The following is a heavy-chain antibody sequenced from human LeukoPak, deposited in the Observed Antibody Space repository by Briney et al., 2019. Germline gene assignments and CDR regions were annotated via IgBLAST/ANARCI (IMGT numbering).Heavy chain of an antibody. D-gene: IGHD6-19*01. CDR3: ARSLAVDGTRAY. V-gene: IGHV1-8*02. CDR2: MNPLSGNT. CDR1: GYTFTSYG. J-gene: IGHJ4*02. Sequence: GASVKVSCKASGYTFTSYGISWVRQAPGQGLEWMGWMNPLSGNTGYAQKFQGRVTMTRDTSTGTAYMELSSLRSEDTAVYYCARSLAVDGTRAYWGQGTSVTVSS.